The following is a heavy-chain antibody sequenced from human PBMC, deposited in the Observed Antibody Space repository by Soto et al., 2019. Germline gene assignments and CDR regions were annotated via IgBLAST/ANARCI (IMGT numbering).Heavy chain of an antibody. D-gene: IGHD2-2*01. CDR2: ISDSGGTT. Sequence: GGSLRLSCAASGFTFSNYPMSWVRQAPGKGLEWVSYISDSGGTTYYADSVKGRFTISRDNSKNTLYLQMNSLRAEDTAVYYCAKDQYGSRIRCHAGNFYYWCQGVLVTVS. J-gene: IGHJ4*02. V-gene: IGHV3-23*01. CDR3: AKDQYGSRIRCHAGNFYY. CDR1: GFTFSNYP.